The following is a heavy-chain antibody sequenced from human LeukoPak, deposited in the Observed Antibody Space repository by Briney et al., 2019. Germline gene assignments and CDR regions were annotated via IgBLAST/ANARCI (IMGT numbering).Heavy chain of an antibody. D-gene: IGHD5-24*01. CDR1: GFTFNTYG. V-gene: IGHV3-23*01. CDR3: AKDPSTLKLTDDY. CDR2: ISASGDST. J-gene: IGHJ4*02. Sequence: GSLRLSCVGSGFTFNTYGMTWVRQTPGKGLEWVSTISASGDSTHHADSVKGRFAISRDNSRNTLYLQMDSLRAEDTAIYYCAKDPSTLKLTDDYWGQGTLVTVSS.